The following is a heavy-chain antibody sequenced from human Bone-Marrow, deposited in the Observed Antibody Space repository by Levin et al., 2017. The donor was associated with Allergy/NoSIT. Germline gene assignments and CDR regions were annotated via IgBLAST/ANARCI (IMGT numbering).Heavy chain of an antibody. CDR3: AKTGLGGGSSFDY. CDR2: IDLGDFET. V-gene: IGHV5-51*01. Sequence: PGESLKISCKSSENSFTNFWIGWVRQMPGRGLEWMGVIDLGDFETRYSPSFQGLVTISADKSINTAYLQWSSLKASDTAFYYCAKTGLGGGSSFDYWGQGTLVTVSS. CDR1: ENSFTNFW. D-gene: IGHD2-15*01. J-gene: IGHJ4*02.